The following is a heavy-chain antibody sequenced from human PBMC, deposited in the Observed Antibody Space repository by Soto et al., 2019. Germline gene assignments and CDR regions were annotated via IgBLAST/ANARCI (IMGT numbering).Heavy chain of an antibody. CDR3: ARIEVTFDS. D-gene: IGHD2-21*02. CDR2: IYYSGST. V-gene: IGHV4-30-4*01. J-gene: IGHJ4*02. Sequence: QVQLQESGPGLVKPSQTLSLTCTVSGGSISSVDYYWSWIRQPPGKGLEWIGYIYYSGSTYYNPSLXKRVLXXIDTSKNQFSLKLNSVTAADTAVYYCARIEVTFDSWGQGTLVTVSS. CDR1: GGSISSVDYY.